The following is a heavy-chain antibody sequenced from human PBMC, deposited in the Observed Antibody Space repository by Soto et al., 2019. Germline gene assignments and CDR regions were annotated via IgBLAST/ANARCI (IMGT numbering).Heavy chain of an antibody. CDR3: AKHSYNDYWPGHYSHLDY. J-gene: IGHJ4*02. D-gene: IGHD3-16*01. V-gene: IGHV3-23*01. CDR2: INAGGGNT. Sequence: EVQLLESGGGLVQPGGSLRLSCVASRFSFNTFAISWVRQAPGKGLEGVSSINAGGGNTYYADSVKGRFTVSRDKSKNPLRLQMDTQTAEDTDIYYCAKHSYNDYWPGHYSHLDYWGQGTQLTVSS. CDR1: RFSFNTFA.